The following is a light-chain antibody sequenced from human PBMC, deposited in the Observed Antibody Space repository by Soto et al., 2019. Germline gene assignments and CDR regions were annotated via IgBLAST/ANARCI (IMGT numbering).Light chain of an antibody. CDR3: QQYSSSPWT. CDR2: GAS. J-gene: IGKJ1*01. CDR1: QSVSSNY. V-gene: IGKV3-20*01. Sequence: EIVLTQSPGTLSLSPGERATLSCRASQSVSSNYLAWYQQKPGQAPRLLIYGASSRATGIPDRFSGSESGTDFTLTISRREPEDFAVYYCQQYSSSPWTFGQGTKVEIK.